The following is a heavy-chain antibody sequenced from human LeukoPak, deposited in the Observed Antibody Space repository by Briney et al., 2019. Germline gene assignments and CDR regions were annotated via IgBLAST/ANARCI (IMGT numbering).Heavy chain of an antibody. Sequence: ASVKVSCKASGYTFTGYYMHWVRQAPGQGLEWMGWINPNSGGTNYAQKFQGRVTMTRDTSISTAYMELSRLRSDDTAVYYCARDSGGIVGATRGFYYMDVWGKGTTVTVSS. CDR2: INPNSGGT. CDR1: GYTFTGYY. J-gene: IGHJ6*03. CDR3: ARDSGGIVGATRGFYYMDV. V-gene: IGHV1-2*02. D-gene: IGHD1-26*01.